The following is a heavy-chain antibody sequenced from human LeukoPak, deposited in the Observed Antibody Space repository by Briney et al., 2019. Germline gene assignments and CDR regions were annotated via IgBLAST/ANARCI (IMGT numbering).Heavy chain of an antibody. V-gene: IGHV1-18*01. Sequence: ASVKVSCKASGYTFTSYGISWMRQAPGQGLEWMGWISAYNGNTNYAQKLQGRVTMTTDTSTSTAYMELRSLRSDDTAVYYCARDSFDRCYFPFDYWGQGTLVTVSS. CDR3: ARDSFDRCYFPFDY. D-gene: IGHD2-15*01. CDR1: GYTFTSYG. J-gene: IGHJ4*02. CDR2: ISAYNGNT.